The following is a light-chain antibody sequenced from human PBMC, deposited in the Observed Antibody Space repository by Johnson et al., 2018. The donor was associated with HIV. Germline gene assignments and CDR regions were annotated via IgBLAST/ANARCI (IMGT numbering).Light chain of an antibody. CDR3: GTWDSRRGV. CDR2: ENN. Sequence: QSVLTQPPSVSAAPGQKVTISCYGSSSNIGNNYVSWYQQLPGTAPKLLIYENNKRPSGIPDRFSGSKSGTSATLGITGLQTGDEADYYCGTWDSRRGVFGTGTKVTVL. CDR1: SSNIGNNY. V-gene: IGLV1-51*01. J-gene: IGLJ1*01.